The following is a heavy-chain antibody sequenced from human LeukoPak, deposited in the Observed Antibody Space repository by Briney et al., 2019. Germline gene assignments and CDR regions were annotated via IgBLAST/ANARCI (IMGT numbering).Heavy chain of an antibody. CDR2: IYPDDSKT. D-gene: IGHD4-17*01. Sequence: RGESLKISYKGSGYSFTSYWIGWVRQMPGKGLEWMGIIYPDDSKTRYSPSFQGQVTMSADKSINTAYLQWSSLKASDTAMYFCARLAWTEDDYGDPIERGIDYWGQGTLVTVSS. CDR1: GYSFTSYW. CDR3: ARLAWTEDDYGDPIERGIDY. V-gene: IGHV5-51*01. J-gene: IGHJ4*02.